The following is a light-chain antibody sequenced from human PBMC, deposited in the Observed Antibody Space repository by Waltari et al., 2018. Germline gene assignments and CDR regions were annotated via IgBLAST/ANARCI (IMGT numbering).Light chain of an antibody. Sequence: QSALTQPASVSGSPGQSITISCTGTSSDVGGYNHSSWYQQHPGKAPNLMIYEVSNRPSGVSNRFSGSKSGNTASLTISGLQAEDEADYYCSSYRSSSTRWVFGGGTKLTVL. CDR3: SSYRSSSTRWV. CDR1: SSDVGGYNH. V-gene: IGLV2-14*01. CDR2: EVS. J-gene: IGLJ3*02.